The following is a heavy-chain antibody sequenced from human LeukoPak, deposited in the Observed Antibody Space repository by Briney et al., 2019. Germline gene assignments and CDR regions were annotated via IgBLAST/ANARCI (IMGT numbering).Heavy chain of an antibody. Sequence: SETLSLTCGVSGVSFDDYYWSWVRQTPGKGLEWLGEINHSGYTNDSPSLKSRVTLSIDTSRKQFSLNLKSVTVADAGIYYCTRMTTGHDYWGQGTLVTVSS. CDR2: INHSGYT. CDR3: TRMTTGHDY. J-gene: IGHJ4*02. V-gene: IGHV4-34*01. CDR1: GVSFDDYY. D-gene: IGHD4-17*01.